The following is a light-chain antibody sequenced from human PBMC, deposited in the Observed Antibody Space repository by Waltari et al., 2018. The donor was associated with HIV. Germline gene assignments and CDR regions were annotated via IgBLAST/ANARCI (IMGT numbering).Light chain of an antibody. Sequence: DIQMTQSPSSLSASIGDTVIIPCRASQDISNSVSWFQQQPGKVPKLLVHGAFILQRGVPSRFSGSGSVTDFTLTISGLQAEDFATYFCQQYYDVPLTFGGGTRVDI. J-gene: IGKJ4*01. V-gene: IGKV1-NL1*01. CDR2: GAF. CDR1: QDISNS. CDR3: QQYYDVPLT.